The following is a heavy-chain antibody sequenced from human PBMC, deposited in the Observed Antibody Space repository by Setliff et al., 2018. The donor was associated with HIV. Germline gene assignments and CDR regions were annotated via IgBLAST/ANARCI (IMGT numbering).Heavy chain of an antibody. Sequence: SETLSLTCTVSGGSMSSSGSYYWSWIRQPAGKGLEWIGHIHTTGSKYYNPSLKRRVTISVDTSKNQFSLKLTSVTAADTAVYYCARNHYYGSGKNRWFDPWGQGMLVTVSS. V-gene: IGHV4-61*09. CDR3: ARNHYYGSGKNRWFDP. J-gene: IGHJ5*02. CDR2: IHTTGSK. D-gene: IGHD3-10*01. CDR1: GGSMSSSGSYY.